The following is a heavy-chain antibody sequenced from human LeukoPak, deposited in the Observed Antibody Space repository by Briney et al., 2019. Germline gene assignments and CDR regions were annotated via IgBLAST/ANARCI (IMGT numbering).Heavy chain of an antibody. D-gene: IGHD3-16*01. J-gene: IGHJ4*02. CDR3: AREWGEVYFDY. CDR2: IIPILGIA. Sequence: SAKVSCKASGGTFSSYAISWVRQAPGQGLEWMGRIIPILGIANYAQKFQGRVTITADKSTSTAYMELSSLRSEDTAVYYCAREWGEVYFDYWGQGTLVTVSS. CDR1: GGTFSSYA. V-gene: IGHV1-69*04.